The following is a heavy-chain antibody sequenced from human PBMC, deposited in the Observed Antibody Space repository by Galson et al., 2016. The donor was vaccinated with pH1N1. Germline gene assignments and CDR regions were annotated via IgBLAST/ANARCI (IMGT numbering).Heavy chain of an antibody. D-gene: IGHD7-27*01. CDR2: IYPGDSDT. Sequence: QSGAEVTKPGESLKISCKDSGSSFTSYWIGWVRQMPGKGLEWMGIIYPGDSDTRYSPSFQGQVTISADKSISTAYLQWSSLKASDTAMYYCARVGNGDPGYYYYMDVWGKGTTVTVSS. V-gene: IGHV5-51*01. J-gene: IGHJ6*03. CDR3: ARVGNGDPGYYYYMDV. CDR1: GSSFTSYW.